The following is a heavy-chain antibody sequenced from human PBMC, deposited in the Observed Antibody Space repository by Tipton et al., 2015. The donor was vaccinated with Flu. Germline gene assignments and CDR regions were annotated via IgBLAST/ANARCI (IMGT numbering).Heavy chain of an antibody. D-gene: IGHD4-11*01. J-gene: IGHJ5*02. Sequence: TLSLTCTVSGDSISSRYYWAWIRQPPGKGLEWIGNIHRSGSFKSNPSLKSRVTISVDTSNNQFSLRVISVTAADTAVYSCARREYSNYVSDPKTWFDPWGQGILVTVSA. CDR3: ARREYSNYVSDPKTWFDP. CDR2: IHRSGSF. V-gene: IGHV4-38-2*02. CDR1: GDSISSRYY.